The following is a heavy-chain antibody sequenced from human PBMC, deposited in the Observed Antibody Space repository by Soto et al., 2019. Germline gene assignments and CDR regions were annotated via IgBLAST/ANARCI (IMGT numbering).Heavy chain of an antibody. CDR2: ITTSGGNT. V-gene: IGHV3-23*01. CDR3: AGRYCTNGVCYTNYYYYIDV. Sequence: EVQLLESGGGLVQPGGSLRLSCAASGFTFSTYAMSWVRQAPGKGLAWVSTITTSGGNTYYADSVQGRFTISRGNSKNTLYRQMNSLRAEDTAVYYCAGRYCTNGVCYTNYYYYIDVWGKGTTVTVSS. D-gene: IGHD2-8*01. J-gene: IGHJ6*03. CDR1: GFTFSTYA.